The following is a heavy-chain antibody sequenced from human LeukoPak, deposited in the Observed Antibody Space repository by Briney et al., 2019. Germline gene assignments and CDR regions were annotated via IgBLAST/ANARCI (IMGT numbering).Heavy chain of an antibody. V-gene: IGHV3-23*01. D-gene: IGHD3-22*01. Sequence: PGGSLRLSCAASGSTFSRYAMSWVRQAPGKGLEWVSAISSSGGSTYYADSVKGRFTISRDNSKSTLYLQMNSLRAEDTAVYYCAKDPRRNYYDSSGYLVYWGQGTLVTVSS. CDR1: GSTFSRYA. CDR2: ISSSGGST. J-gene: IGHJ4*02. CDR3: AKDPRRNYYDSSGYLVY.